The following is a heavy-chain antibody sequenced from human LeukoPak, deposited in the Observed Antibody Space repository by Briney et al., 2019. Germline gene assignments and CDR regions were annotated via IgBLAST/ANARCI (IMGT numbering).Heavy chain of an antibody. CDR2: IRSKAYGGTT. J-gene: IGHJ4*02. Sequence: SGGSLRLSCIASGFTFGDYAISWVRQAPGKGLEWVGFIRSKAYGGTTEYAASVKGRFTISRDDSKSIAYLQMNSLKTEDTAVYYCTRGRYSGGYYFDYWGQGTLVTVSS. CDR3: TRGRYSGGYYFDY. D-gene: IGHD1-26*01. CDR1: GFTFGDYA. V-gene: IGHV3-49*04.